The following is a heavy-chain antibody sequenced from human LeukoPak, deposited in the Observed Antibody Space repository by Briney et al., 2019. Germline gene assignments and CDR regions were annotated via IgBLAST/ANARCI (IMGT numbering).Heavy chain of an antibody. Sequence: GGSLRLSCAASGFIFSNFPMSWVRQAPGRGVEWVSSISHSASNVHYAEAVRGRLTISRDNSKNMLYLQMNNVRSEDSALYYCVKTFCSSTNRYPTSFDSWGQGILVTVSS. CDR2: ISHSASNV. V-gene: IGHV3-23*01. J-gene: IGHJ5*01. CDR3: VKTFCSSTNRYPTSFDS. CDR1: GFIFSNFP. D-gene: IGHD2-2*01.